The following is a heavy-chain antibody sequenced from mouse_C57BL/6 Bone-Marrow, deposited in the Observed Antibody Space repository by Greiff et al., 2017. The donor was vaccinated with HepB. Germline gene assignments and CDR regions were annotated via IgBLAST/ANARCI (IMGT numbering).Heavy chain of an antibody. CDR2: IYPGNGDT. J-gene: IGHJ2*01. V-gene: IGHV1-12*01. CDR1: GYTFTSYN. D-gene: IGHD1-1*01. Sequence: LQQSGAELVRPGASVKMSCKASGYTFTSYNMHWVKQTPRQGLEWIGAIYPGNGDTSYNQKFKGKATLTVDKSSSPAYMQLSSLTSEDSAVYLCARGGPLGSSYYFDYWGQGTTRTVSS. CDR3: ARGGPLGSSYYFDY.